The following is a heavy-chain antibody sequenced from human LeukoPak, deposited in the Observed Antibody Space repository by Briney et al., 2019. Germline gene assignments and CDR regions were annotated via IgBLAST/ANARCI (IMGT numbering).Heavy chain of an antibody. Sequence: PGGSLGLSCAASGFTFSSYWMHWVRQAPGKGLVWVSRINTDGSSTSYADSVKGRFTISRDIAKSTLYLQMNSLRAEDTAVYYCATYSSLNRREFQFWGQGTLLTVSS. CDR2: INTDGSST. D-gene: IGHD3-22*01. J-gene: IGHJ1*01. CDR3: ATYSSLNRREFQF. V-gene: IGHV3-74*01. CDR1: GFTFSSYW.